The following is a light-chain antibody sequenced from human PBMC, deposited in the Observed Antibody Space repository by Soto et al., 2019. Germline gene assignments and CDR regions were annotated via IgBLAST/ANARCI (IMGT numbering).Light chain of an antibody. CDR1: SSNIGRHS. J-gene: IGLJ2*01. CDR3: AGWDDSHVV. V-gene: IGLV1-44*01. Sequence: QSVLVQPPSASGTPGPRVNISCSGSSSNIGRHSVSWYQHVPGAPPKLLIFSNDHRPSGVPDRFSGSKSGTSASLAISGLQSEDEADYYCAGWDDSHVVFGGGTKVTVL. CDR2: SND.